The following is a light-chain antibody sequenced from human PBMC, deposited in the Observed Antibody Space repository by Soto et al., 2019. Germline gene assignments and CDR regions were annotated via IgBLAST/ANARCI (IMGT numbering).Light chain of an antibody. Sequence: VVLTQSPATLSMSPGEAVTLSCRASQIVSNPYLAWYQQRPGQVPRLVVSSTSKRATGIPERFSGGGSGTAFTLTITSLEPEDFAVYYCHQYEGLPVTFGQGTRL. CDR2: STS. CDR1: QIVSNPY. CDR3: HQYEGLPVT. J-gene: IGKJ5*01. V-gene: IGKV3-20*01.